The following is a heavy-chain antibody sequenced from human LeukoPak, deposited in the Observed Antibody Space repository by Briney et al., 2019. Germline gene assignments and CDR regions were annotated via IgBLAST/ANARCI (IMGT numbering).Heavy chain of an antibody. V-gene: IGHV4-59*01. CDR1: GGSISSYY. Sequence: SETLSLTCTVSGGSISSYYWSWLRQPPGKRLEWIGSIYYSGSTNYNPSLKSRVTISVDTSKNQFSLKLSSVTAADTAVYYCARGQSGRFLEWLFFDYWGQGTLVTVSS. J-gene: IGHJ4*02. CDR2: IYYSGST. CDR3: ARGQSGRFLEWLFFDY. D-gene: IGHD3-3*01.